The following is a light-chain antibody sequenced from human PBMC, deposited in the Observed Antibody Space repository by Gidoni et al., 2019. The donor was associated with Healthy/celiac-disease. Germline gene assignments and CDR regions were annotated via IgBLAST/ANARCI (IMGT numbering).Light chain of an antibody. CDR2: CAS. V-gene: IGKV1-27*01. Sequence: DIQMTQSPSSLSASVGDRVTITCRAIQAIGIYLAWYQQKAGKVPKLLILCASTLQSGVTSRFSGGGSGTDFTLTISGMQPEDGATYYCQTYNSAPQWTFGQGTKVEIK. CDR1: QAIGIY. CDR3: QTYNSAPQWT. J-gene: IGKJ1*01.